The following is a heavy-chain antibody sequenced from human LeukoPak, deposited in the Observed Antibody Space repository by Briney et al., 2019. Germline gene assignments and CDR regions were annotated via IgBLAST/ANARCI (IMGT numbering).Heavy chain of an antibody. D-gene: IGHD6-6*01. CDR2: IYTSGST. V-gene: IGHV4-4*07. J-gene: IGHJ4*02. CDR3: ARIRYSSSSGAWDY. Sequence: SETLSLTCTVSGGSISSYYWSWIRQPAGKGLEWIGRIYTSGSTNYNPSLKSRVTMSVDTSKNQFSLKLSSVTAADTAVYYCARIRYSSSSGAWDYWGQGTLVTVSS. CDR1: GGSISSYY.